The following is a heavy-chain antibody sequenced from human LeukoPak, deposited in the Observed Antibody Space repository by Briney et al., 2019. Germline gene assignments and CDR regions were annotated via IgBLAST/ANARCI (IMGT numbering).Heavy chain of an antibody. CDR1: GGSISSSSYY. CDR3: ARHYSVRGVSPYYFDY. D-gene: IGHD3-10*01. CDR2: IYYSGST. J-gene: IGHJ4*02. Sequence: PSETLSLTCTVSGGSISSSSYYWGWIRQPPGKGLEWIGRIYYSGSTYYNPSLKSRVTISVDTSKNQFSLKLSSVTAADTAVYYCARHYSVRGVSPYYFDYWGQGTLVTVSS. V-gene: IGHV4-39*01.